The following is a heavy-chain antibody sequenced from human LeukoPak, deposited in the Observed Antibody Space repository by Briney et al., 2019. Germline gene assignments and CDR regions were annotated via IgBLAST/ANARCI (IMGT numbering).Heavy chain of an antibody. Sequence: GGSPRLSCAASGITFRRFAMSWVRQAPGKGLEYVSGISNSGGITSYGDFVKGRFTISRDNSKNTLYLRMNSLRAEDTAVYYCATYFHDPYYFDYWGQGTLVTVSS. J-gene: IGHJ4*02. CDR2: ISNSGGIT. V-gene: IGHV3-23*01. CDR1: GITFRRFA. D-gene: IGHD3-22*01. CDR3: ATYFHDPYYFDY.